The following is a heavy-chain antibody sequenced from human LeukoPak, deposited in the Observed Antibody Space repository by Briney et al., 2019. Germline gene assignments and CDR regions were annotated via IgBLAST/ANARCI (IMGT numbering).Heavy chain of an antibody. CDR3: AKDLYAMVKYYFDY. J-gene: IGHJ4*02. Sequence: GGSLRLSCAASGFTFSSYGMHWVRQAPGKGLEWVAFIRYDGSNKYYADSVKGRFTISRDNSKNTLYLQMNSLRAEDTAVYYCAKDLYAMVKYYFDYWGQGTLVTVSS. CDR1: GFTFSSYG. D-gene: IGHD2-8*01. V-gene: IGHV3-30*02. CDR2: IRYDGSNK.